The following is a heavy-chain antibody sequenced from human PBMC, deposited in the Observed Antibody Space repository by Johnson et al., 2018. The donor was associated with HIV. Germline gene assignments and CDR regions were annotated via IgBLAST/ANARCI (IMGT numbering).Heavy chain of an antibody. J-gene: IGHJ3*01. V-gene: IGHV3-49*04. CDR1: GFNFGDHS. Sequence: EVQVVESGGGLEQPGRSLRLSCTASGFNFGDHSMAWVRQAPGKGLEWVGFIASKIYGRTIEYAASVKGRFTISRDDSRRIAYLQMNSLRTEDTGVYYCTRDTWGLRPDEGFDVWGQGTLVTVSS. D-gene: IGHD2-21*01. CDR3: TRDTWGLRPDEGFDV. CDR2: IASKIYGRTI.